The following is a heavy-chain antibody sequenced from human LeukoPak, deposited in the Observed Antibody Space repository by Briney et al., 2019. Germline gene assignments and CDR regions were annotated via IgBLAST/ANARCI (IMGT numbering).Heavy chain of an antibody. J-gene: IGHJ4*02. V-gene: IGHV4-59*01. CDR1: GGSFSSYY. D-gene: IGHD4-17*01. CDR2: IYYSGST. Sequence: SETLSLTCAVCGGSFSSYYWSWIRQPPGKGLEWIGYIYYSGSTNYNPSLKSRVTISVDTSKNQFSLKLSSVTAADTAVYYCAGTTVTRSGGDYWGQGTLVTVSS. CDR3: AGTTVTRSGGDY.